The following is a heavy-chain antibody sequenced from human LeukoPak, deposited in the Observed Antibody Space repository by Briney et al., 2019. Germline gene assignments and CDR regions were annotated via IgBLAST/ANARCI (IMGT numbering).Heavy chain of an antibody. Sequence: PGGSLRLSCAASGFTVSSNYMGWVRQAPGKGLEWVSTIYSGGTTYYADSVKGRFTISRDDSKNTLYLQMNSLRAGDTAVYYCARVGQYSYGSELVDYWGQGTLVTVSS. V-gene: IGHV3-53*01. CDR2: IYSGGTT. CDR3: ARVGQYSYGSELVDY. J-gene: IGHJ4*02. D-gene: IGHD5-18*01. CDR1: GFTVSSNY.